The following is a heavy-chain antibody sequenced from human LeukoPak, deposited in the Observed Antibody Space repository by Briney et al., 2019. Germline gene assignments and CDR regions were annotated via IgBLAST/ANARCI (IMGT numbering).Heavy chain of an antibody. CDR2: ISGSGGST. Sequence: PGGSLRLSCAASGFTFSSYAMSWVRQAPRKGVEWVSAISGSGGSTYYADSVKGRFTISRDNSKNTLYLQMNSLRAEDTAVYYCAKDLDLRSYYYDTSADAAFDIWGQGTMVTVSS. V-gene: IGHV3-23*01. D-gene: IGHD3-22*01. J-gene: IGHJ3*02. CDR3: AKDLDLRSYYYDTSADAAFDI. CDR1: GFTFSSYA.